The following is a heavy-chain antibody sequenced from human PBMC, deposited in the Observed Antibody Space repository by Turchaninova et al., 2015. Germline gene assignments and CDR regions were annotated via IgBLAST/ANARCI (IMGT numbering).Heavy chain of an antibody. J-gene: IGHJ4*02. CDR1: GGSFSVYY. CDR2: IQHSGST. V-gene: IGHV4-34*01. CDR3: ARENPYCSGGSCYSGRVFFDY. D-gene: IGHD2-15*01. Sequence: QVQLQQWGAGLLKPAETPSLTGAVYGGSFSVYYGSWIPQPPGKGLEGIGEIQHSGSTNYNPSLKSRVTISVDTSKNQFSLKLSSVTAADTAVYYCARENPYCSGGSCYSGRVFFDYWGQGTLVTVSS.